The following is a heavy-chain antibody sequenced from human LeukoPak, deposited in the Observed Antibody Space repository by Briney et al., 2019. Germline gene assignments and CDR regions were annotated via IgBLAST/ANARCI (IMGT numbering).Heavy chain of an antibody. CDR3: AKDTYYYDSSGYRHFDY. V-gene: IGHV3-23*01. D-gene: IGHD3-22*01. Sequence: GGSLRLSCAASGFTFSSYAISWVRQASGKGLEWVSAISGSGGSTYYADSVKGRFTISRDNSKNTLYLQMNSLRAEDTAVYYCAKDTYYYDSSGYRHFDYWGQGTLVTVSS. CDR2: ISGSGGST. CDR1: GFTFSSYA. J-gene: IGHJ4*02.